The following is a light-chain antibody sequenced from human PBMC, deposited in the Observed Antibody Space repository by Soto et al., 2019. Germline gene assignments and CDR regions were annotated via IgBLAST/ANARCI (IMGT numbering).Light chain of an antibody. CDR3: QQYGGSPGFT. V-gene: IGKV3-20*01. CDR2: GAS. J-gene: IGKJ3*01. CDR1: QTACSNC. Sequence: EIVLTQSPSTLSLSPGERATLSCRASQTACSNCLAWYQQKPGQAPRLLISGASNRATGIPDRFSGSGSGTDFTLTISRLEPEDFAVYYCQQYGGSPGFTFGPGTRVDIK.